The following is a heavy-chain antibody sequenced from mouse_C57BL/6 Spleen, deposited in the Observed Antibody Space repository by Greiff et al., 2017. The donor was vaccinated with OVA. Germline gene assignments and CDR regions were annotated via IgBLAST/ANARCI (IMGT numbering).Heavy chain of an antibody. CDR2: ILPGSGST. CDR3: ASYSNYVWFAY. V-gene: IGHV1-9*01. J-gene: IGHJ3*01. D-gene: IGHD2-5*01. CDR1: GYTFTGYW. Sequence: QVQLQQSGAELMKPGASVKLSCKATGYTFTGYWIEWVKQRPGHGLEWIGEILPGSGSTNYNEKFKGNATFTADTASNTAYMQLSILTTEDSAIYYCASYSNYVWFAYWGQGTLVTVSA.